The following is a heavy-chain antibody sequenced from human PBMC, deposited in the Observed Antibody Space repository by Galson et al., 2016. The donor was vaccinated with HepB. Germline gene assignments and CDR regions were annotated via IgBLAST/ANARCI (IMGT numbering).Heavy chain of an antibody. J-gene: IGHJ6*02. CDR1: GITFSHFT. Sequence: LRLSCAASGITFSHFTMNWVRQAPGKGLEWVSSISSSSSDIHYADSVKGRFTISRDNAKNSLYLQMNSLRAEDTAVYYCSRDRRLAAAHYYYAMDVWGQGTTVTVSS. V-gene: IGHV3-21*01. CDR3: SRDRRLAAAHYYYAMDV. CDR2: ISSSSSDI. D-gene: IGHD6-13*01.